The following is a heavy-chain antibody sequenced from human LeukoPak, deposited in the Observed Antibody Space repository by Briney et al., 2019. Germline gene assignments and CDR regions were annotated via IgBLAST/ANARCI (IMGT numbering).Heavy chain of an antibody. D-gene: IGHD3-16*01. CDR3: VNQLRWGELVY. V-gene: IGHV3-64D*06. CDR2: ISPDGRNT. Sequence: GGSLRLSCSVSGFTFSTYAMHWVRQSPGEGLEYVSSISPDGRNTYYADSMKGRFTISRDNSENTLYLQVSSLRPEDTAMYYCVNQLRWGELVYWGQGTLVTVSS. CDR1: GFTFSTYA. J-gene: IGHJ4*02.